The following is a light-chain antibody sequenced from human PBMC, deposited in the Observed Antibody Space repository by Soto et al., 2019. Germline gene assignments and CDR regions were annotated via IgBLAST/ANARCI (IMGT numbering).Light chain of an antibody. J-gene: IGLJ2*01. CDR3: GADHGRGSNFV. CDR1: SGYSNYK. V-gene: IGLV9-49*01. Sequence: QLVLTQPPSASASLGASVTLTCTLSSGYSNYKVDWYQQRPGKGPRFVMRVGTGGIVGSKGDGIPDRFSVLGSGLNRYLTIKNIQEEDESDYHCGADHGRGSNFVFGGRTKLTVL. CDR2: VGTGGIVG.